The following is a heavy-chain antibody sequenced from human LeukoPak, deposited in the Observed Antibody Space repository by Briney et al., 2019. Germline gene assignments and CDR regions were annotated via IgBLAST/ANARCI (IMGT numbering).Heavy chain of an antibody. Sequence: ASVKVSCKASGYTFTSYDIYWVRQATGQGLEWMGWMNPNSGNTGYAQKFQGRVTMTRNTSISTAYMELSSLRSEDTAVYYCARGLSGGYSGYGSYYYYMDVWGKGTTVTISS. V-gene: IGHV1-8*01. CDR3: ARGLSGGYSGYGSYYYYMDV. CDR1: GYTFTSYD. J-gene: IGHJ6*03. D-gene: IGHD5-12*01. CDR2: MNPNSGNT.